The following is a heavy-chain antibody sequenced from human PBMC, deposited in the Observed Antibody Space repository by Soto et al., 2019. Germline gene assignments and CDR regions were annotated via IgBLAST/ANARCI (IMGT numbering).Heavy chain of an antibody. CDR2: ISWNSGSI. Sequence: SLRLSCVASGFTFDDYAMHWVRQAPGKGLEWVSGISWNSGSIGYADSVKGRFTISRDNAKNSLYLQMNSLRAEDTALYYCAKDTYSSPFNYGMDVWGQGTTVTVSS. CDR3: AKDTYSSPFNYGMDV. V-gene: IGHV3-9*01. CDR1: GFTFDDYA. J-gene: IGHJ6*02. D-gene: IGHD6-13*01.